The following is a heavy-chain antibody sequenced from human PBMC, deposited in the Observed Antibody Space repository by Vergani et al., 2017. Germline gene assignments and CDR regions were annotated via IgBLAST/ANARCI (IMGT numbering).Heavy chain of an antibody. CDR1: GYTFTTYA. Sequence: QVQLVQSGAEVKKPGASVKVSCKASGYTFTTYAMHWVRQAPGQRLEWMGWINAGNGYTKYSQKFQGRVTIAMDTSASTAYMELSSLGSEDTAVYYCARRGGTAMPTEWGQGTLVTVSS. D-gene: IGHD5-18*01. J-gene: IGHJ4*02. V-gene: IGHV1-3*01. CDR3: ARRGGTAMPTE. CDR2: INAGNGYT.